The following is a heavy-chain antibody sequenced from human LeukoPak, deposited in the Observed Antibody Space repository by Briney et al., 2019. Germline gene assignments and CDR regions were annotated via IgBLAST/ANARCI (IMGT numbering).Heavy chain of an antibody. V-gene: IGHV4-59*01. CDR1: GGSISSYY. J-gene: IGHJ4*02. D-gene: IGHD5-18*01. CDR3: ARELYEGGYSYGYDY. CDR2: IYYSGST. Sequence: PSETLSLTCTVSGGSISSYYWSWIRQPPGKGLEWIGYIYYSGSTNYNPSLKSRVTISVDTSKNQFSLKLSSVTAADTAVYYCARELYEGGYSYGYDYWGQGTLVTVSS.